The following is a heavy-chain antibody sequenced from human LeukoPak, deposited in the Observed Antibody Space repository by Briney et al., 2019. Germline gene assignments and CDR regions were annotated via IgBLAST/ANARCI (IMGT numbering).Heavy chain of an antibody. J-gene: IGHJ6*02. CDR3: ATQDPLSSYDYYGMEV. D-gene: IGHD3-16*01. CDR2: INGSGGNT. V-gene: IGHV3-23*01. CDR1: GFTFSAYA. Sequence: GGSLTLSCAASGFTFSAYAMSWVRQAPGKGLEWVSAINGSGGNTYYADSVKGRFTISRDNSKNTLYLQMNSLRAEDTAGYYCATQDPLSSYDYYGMEVWGQGTTVTVSS.